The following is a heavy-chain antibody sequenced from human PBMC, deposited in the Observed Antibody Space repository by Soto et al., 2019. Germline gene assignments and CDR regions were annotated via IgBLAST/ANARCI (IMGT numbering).Heavy chain of an antibody. CDR1: GGCMIAYY. Sequence: PETLSLTCTVSGGCMIAYYWNWMRQPPGKGLQWIGYTYYSGSTTYNPSLKSRFTISVDSTKNQFSLKLDSVTPADTAVYYCARVRRTAGKKYSHYWGPGTLVTVSS. J-gene: IGHJ4*02. CDR3: ARVRRTAGKKYSHY. V-gene: IGHV4-59*01. CDR2: TYYSGST. D-gene: IGHD6-13*01.